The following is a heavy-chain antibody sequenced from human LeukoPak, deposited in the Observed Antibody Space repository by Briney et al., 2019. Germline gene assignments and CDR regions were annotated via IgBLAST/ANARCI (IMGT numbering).Heavy chain of an antibody. Sequence: GGSLRLSCAASGFTFSSYAMHWVRQAPGKGLEWVSSISSSSSYIYYADSVKGRFTISRDNAKNSLYLQMNSLRAEDTALYYCAKDALAVAGTRAFDIWGQGTMVTVSS. J-gene: IGHJ3*02. V-gene: IGHV3-21*04. CDR2: ISSSSSYI. D-gene: IGHD6-19*01. CDR3: AKDALAVAGTRAFDI. CDR1: GFTFSSYA.